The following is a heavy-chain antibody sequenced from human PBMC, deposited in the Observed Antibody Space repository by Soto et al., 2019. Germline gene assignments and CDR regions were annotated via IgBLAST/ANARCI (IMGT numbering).Heavy chain of an antibody. D-gene: IGHD5-18*01. Sequence: PSETLSLTCNVSNGSISGYYWSWIRQPPGKGLEWIGYIYYSGSTNYNPSLKSRVTISVDTSKNQFSLKLSSVTAADTAVYYCARGAFGYSYGHGMDVWGQGTTVTVSS. CDR2: IYYSGST. J-gene: IGHJ6*02. CDR1: NGSISGYY. CDR3: ARGAFGYSYGHGMDV. V-gene: IGHV4-59*01.